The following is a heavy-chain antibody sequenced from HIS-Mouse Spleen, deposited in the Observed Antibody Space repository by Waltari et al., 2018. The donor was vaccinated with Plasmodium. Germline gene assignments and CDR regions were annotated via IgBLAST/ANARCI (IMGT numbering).Heavy chain of an antibody. D-gene: IGHD2-15*01. J-gene: IGHJ4*02. V-gene: IGHV3-30-3*01. CDR1: GLPFNSYA. CDR2: ISYDGSNK. Sequence: QVQLVESGGGVVQPGGSLRLSCAASGLPFNSYAMHWVRQAPGKGLEWVAVISYDGSNKYYADSVKGRFTISRDNSKNTLYLQMNSLRAEDTAVYYCARDRRLAFDYWGQGTLVTVSS. CDR3: ARDRRLAFDY.